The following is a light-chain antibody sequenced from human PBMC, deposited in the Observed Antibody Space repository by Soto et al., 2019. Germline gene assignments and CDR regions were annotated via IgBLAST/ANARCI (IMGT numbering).Light chain of an antibody. J-gene: IGKJ4*01. V-gene: IGKV2-28*01. CDR3: MQALQTPLT. CDR2: LGS. CDR1: XSLLHSNGYNY. Sequence: DIVMTQSPLSLPVTPGEPASISFRPVXSLLHSNGYNYLDWYLQKPGQSPQLLIYLGSNRSSGVPDRFSGSGSGTDFTLKISRVEAEDVGVYYCMQALQTPLTFGGGTKVDIK.